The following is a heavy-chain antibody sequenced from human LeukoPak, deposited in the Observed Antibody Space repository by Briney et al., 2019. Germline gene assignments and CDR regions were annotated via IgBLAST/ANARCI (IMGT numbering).Heavy chain of an antibody. CDR1: TGSLNSYF. CDR2: VSGTGTA. D-gene: IGHD1-7*01. Sequence: SETLSLTCSVSTGSLNSYFWTWVRQPAGKGLEWIGRVSGTGTAYSNPSLESRVIISLDTSRNQFSLKLMSVTAADTAVYYCARGKELTGTSGHYSFDFWGQGTLVSVSS. CDR3: ARGKELTGTSGHYSFDF. V-gene: IGHV4-4*07. J-gene: IGHJ4*02.